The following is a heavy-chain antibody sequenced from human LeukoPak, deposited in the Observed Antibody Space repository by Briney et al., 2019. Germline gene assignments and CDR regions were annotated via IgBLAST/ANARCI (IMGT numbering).Heavy chain of an antibody. Sequence: GASVKVSCKASGYTFTSYDINWVRQATGQGLEWMGWMNPNSGNTGYAQKFQGRVTMTRNTSISTAYMELSSLRSEDTAVYYCARVSRAAAGTFRWYFDLWGRGTLVTVSS. CDR1: GYTFTSYD. CDR3: ARVSRAAAGTFRWYFDL. J-gene: IGHJ2*01. CDR2: MNPNSGNT. V-gene: IGHV1-8*01. D-gene: IGHD6-13*01.